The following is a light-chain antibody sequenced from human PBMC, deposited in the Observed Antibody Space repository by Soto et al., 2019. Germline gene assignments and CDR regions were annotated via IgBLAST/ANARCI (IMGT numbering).Light chain of an antibody. CDR2: STD. J-gene: IGLJ1*01. V-gene: IGLV1-44*01. CDR3: AAWDDGRNDLYV. CDR1: SSNVGKNI. Sequence: QSVLTQPPSASGTPGQTVTISCSGSSSNVGKNIVNWYQQVPGTAPKLLTYSTDQRPSGVPDRFSGSKSGTSASLAISGLQSEDEADYYCAAWDDGRNDLYVIGSGTKVTVL.